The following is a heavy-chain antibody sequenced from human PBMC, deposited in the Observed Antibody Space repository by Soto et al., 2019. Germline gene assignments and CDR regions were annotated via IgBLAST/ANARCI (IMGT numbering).Heavy chain of an antibody. CDR2: INAGNGNT. CDR1: GYTFTSYA. CDR3: AGSLGIVDGLQDSSGFG. D-gene: IGHD3-22*01. J-gene: IGHJ4*02. Sequence: ASVKVSCKASGYTFTSYAMHWVRQAPGQRLEWMGWINAGNGNTKYSQKFQGRVTITRDTSASTAYMELSSLRSEDTAVYYCAGSLGIVDGLQDSSGFGWGQGTLVTVSS. V-gene: IGHV1-3*01.